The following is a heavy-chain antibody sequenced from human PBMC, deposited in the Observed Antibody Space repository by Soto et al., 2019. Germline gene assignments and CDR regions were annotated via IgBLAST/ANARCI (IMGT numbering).Heavy chain of an antibody. CDR1: GGTFSKSA. V-gene: IGHV1-69*13. CDR2: IVPLFGTP. J-gene: IGHJ4*02. Sequence: SVKVSCKASGGTFSKSAFSWVRQAPGQGLEWMGGIVPLFGTPNYAQKFQGRVTITADESSSTAYMEMSSLRSEDTAIYYCASERVAEMATGGFFDYWGQGTLVTVSS. D-gene: IGHD5-12*01. CDR3: ASERVAEMATGGFFDY.